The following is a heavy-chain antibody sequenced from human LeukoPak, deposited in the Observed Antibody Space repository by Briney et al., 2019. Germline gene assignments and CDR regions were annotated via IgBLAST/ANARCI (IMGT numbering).Heavy chain of an antibody. CDR3: AREKYSSGWLVYWFDP. D-gene: IGHD6-19*01. CDR2: ISSSGSTI. CDR1: GFTFSDYY. Sequence: GGSLRLSCAASGFTFSDYYMGWIRQAPGKGLEWVSYISSSGSTIYYADSVKGRFTISRDNAKNSLYLQMNSLRAEDTAVYYCAREKYSSGWLVYWFDPWGQGTLVTVSS. J-gene: IGHJ5*02. V-gene: IGHV3-11*01.